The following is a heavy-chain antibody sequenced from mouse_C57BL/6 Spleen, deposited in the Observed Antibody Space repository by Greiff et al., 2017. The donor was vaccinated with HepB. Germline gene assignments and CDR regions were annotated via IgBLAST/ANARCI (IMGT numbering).Heavy chain of an antibody. CDR2: IDPETGGT. J-gene: IGHJ3*01. D-gene: IGHD2-4*01. CDR3: TREKYDYDGFAY. CDR1: GYTFTDYE. V-gene: IGHV1-15*01. Sequence: VQLQESGAELVRPGASVTLSCKASGYTFTDYEMHWVKQTPVHGLEWIGAIDPETGGTAYNQKFKGKAILTADKSSSTAYMELRSLTSEDSAVYYCTREKYDYDGFAYWGQGTLVTVSA.